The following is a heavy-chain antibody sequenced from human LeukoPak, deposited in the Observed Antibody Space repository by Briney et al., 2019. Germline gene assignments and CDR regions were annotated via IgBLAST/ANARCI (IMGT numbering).Heavy chain of an antibody. J-gene: IGHJ4*02. V-gene: IGHV3-30*18. D-gene: IGHD6-19*01. CDR1: GFTFSSYG. Sequence: GGSLRLSCAASGFTFSSYGMHWVRQAPGKGLEWVAVISYDGSNKYYADSVKGRFTISRDNSKNTLYLQMNSLRAEDTAVYYRAKMGSGWYKDWGQGTLVTVSS. CDR2: ISYDGSNK. CDR3: AKMGSGWYKD.